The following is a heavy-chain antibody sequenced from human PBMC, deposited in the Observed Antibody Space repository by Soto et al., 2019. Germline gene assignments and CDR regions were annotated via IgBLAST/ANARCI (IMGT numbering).Heavy chain of an antibody. V-gene: IGHV4-39*01. D-gene: IGHD6-19*01. Sequence: ETLVLAWTVSGGSISCSSYYWGWIRQPPGKGLEWIGSIYYSGSTYYNPSLKSRVPISVDTSKNQFSLELSSVTAADTAVYYCAGEGSGWYVDYWGQGTLVTVS. J-gene: IGHJ4*02. CDR1: GGSISCSSYY. CDR2: IYYSGST. CDR3: AGEGSGWYVDY.